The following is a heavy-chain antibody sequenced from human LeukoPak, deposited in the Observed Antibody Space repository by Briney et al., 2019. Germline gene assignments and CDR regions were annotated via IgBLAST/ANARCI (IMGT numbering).Heavy chain of an antibody. V-gene: IGHV1-69*10. CDR3: ARRKLPLTGSTGFDFLDP. CDR2: IIPILNIT. D-gene: IGHD3-9*01. Sequence: SVKVSCKASGDTFIKFPINWVRQAPGQGLEWMGGIIPILNITTYAQKFQGRVTITADKSSSTAFMEMTSLRSDDTAVYYCARRKLPLTGSTGFDFLDPWGQGTLVTVSS. J-gene: IGHJ5*02. CDR1: GDTFIKFP.